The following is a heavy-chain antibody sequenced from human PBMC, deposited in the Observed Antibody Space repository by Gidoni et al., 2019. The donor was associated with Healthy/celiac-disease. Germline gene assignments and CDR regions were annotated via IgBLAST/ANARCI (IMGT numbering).Heavy chain of an antibody. V-gene: IGHV3-53*02. Sequence: EVQLVATGGGLIQPGGSLSTTCAASWFTVSSNYMSWVSQAPGKGLEWVSFIYSGGSTYYADSVNGRVTISRDNSKNTLYLQMNSLRAEDTAVYYCARELSYGNPPDSWGQGTLVTVSS. D-gene: IGHD5-18*01. CDR1: WFTVSSNY. CDR3: ARELSYGNPPDS. CDR2: IYSGGST. J-gene: IGHJ4*02.